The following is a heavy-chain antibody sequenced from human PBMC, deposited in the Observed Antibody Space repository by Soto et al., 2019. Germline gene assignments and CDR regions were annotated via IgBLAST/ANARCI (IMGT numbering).Heavy chain of an antibody. CDR1: GFTFSNYA. J-gene: IGHJ4*02. CDR2: ISGSGDST. Sequence: ESGGGLVQPGGSLRLSCTASGFTFSNYAMSWVRQAPGKGLEWVSTISGSGDSTNYADSVKGQFAISRDNSNNMLYVQMDSLRVEDTAVYYCAKENPRGYCSGGICYGYFDYWGQGTLVTVSS. V-gene: IGHV3-23*01. CDR3: AKENPRGYCSGGICYGYFDY. D-gene: IGHD2-15*01.